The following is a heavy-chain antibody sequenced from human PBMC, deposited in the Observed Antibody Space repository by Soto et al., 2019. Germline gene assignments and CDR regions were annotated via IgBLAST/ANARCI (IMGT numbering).Heavy chain of an antibody. J-gene: IGHJ4*02. CDR1: GGSVNSAY. D-gene: IGHD1-1*01. Sequence: QVQLQEMGPGLVKPSQTLTITCTVSGGSVNSAYWSWIRQLPGKGLEWMGNIYHTGRTFYNPSVKSRVAISVDTSEPLFSLKMRSVTAADTTVYYCARTDAYNSSVFDSWGQGTVGTVS. CDR2: IYHTGRT. V-gene: IGHV4-30-4*08. CDR3: ARTDAYNSSVFDS.